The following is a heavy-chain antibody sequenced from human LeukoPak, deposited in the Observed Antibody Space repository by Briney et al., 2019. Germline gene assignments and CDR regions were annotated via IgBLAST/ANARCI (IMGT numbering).Heavy chain of an antibody. CDR1: GYSISSGHY. D-gene: IGHD2-2*01. CDR3: ARHVYGRHQLQAYHFDY. CDR2: MYNSGST. Sequence: AETLSLTCDVSGYSISSGHYWGWIRQSPGNGLEWIASMYNSGSTYFKSSLKSRVTISLDTPKNQFSLTLNSVTAADTAVHYCARHVYGRHQLQAYHFDYWGQGILVTVSS. J-gene: IGHJ4*02. V-gene: IGHV4-38-2*01.